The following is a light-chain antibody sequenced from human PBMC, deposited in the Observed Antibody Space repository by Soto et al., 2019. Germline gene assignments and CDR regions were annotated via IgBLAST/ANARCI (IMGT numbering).Light chain of an antibody. CDR2: DVS. V-gene: IGLV2-14*01. J-gene: IGLJ2*01. CDR3: SSYTSSSTPVV. Sequence: QSALTQPASVSGSPGQSITLSCTGTSSDVGGYNHVSWYQQHPGKAPKLMIYDVSNRPSGVSNRFSGSKSGNTASLTISGLQAEDEADYYCSSYTSSSTPVVFGGGTKVTVL. CDR1: SSDVGGYNH.